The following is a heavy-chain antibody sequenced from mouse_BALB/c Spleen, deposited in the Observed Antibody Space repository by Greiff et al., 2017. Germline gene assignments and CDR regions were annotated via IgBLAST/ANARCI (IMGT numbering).Heavy chain of an antibody. Sequence: DVKLQESGPGLVKPSQSLSLTCSVTGYSITSGYYWNWIRQFPGNKLEWMGYISYDGSNNYNPSLKNRISITRDTSKNQFFLKLNSVTTEDTATYYCARGWLRRTGFDYWGQGTTLTVSS. CDR3: ARGWLRRTGFDY. CDR1: GYSITSGYY. V-gene: IGHV3-6*02. J-gene: IGHJ2*01. CDR2: ISYDGSN. D-gene: IGHD2-2*01.